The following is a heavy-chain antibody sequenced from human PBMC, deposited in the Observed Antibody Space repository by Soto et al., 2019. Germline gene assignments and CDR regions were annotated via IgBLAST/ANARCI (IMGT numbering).Heavy chain of an antibody. V-gene: IGHV3-23*01. Sequence: GGSLRLSCAASGFTFSSYSMNWVRQAPGKGLEWVSAISGSGGSTYYADSVKGRFTISRDNSKNTLYLQMNSLRAEDTAVYYCAKETTEQRMYSSPSPFDYWGQGTLVTVSS. CDR2: ISGSGGST. J-gene: IGHJ4*02. CDR1: GFTFSSYS. D-gene: IGHD6-6*01. CDR3: AKETTEQRMYSSPSPFDY.